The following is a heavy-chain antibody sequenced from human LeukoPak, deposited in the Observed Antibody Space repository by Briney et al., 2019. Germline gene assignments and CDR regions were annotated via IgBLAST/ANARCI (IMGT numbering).Heavy chain of an antibody. Sequence: PSETLSLTCTVSGGSISSYYWSWIRQPPGKGLEWIGYIYYSGSTNYNPSLKSRVTISVDTSKNQFSLKLSSVTAADTAVYYCARVLDGWELFDYWGQGTLVTVSS. V-gene: IGHV4-59*08. CDR2: IYYSGST. D-gene: IGHD1-7*01. CDR3: ARVLDGWELFDY. J-gene: IGHJ4*02. CDR1: GGSISSYY.